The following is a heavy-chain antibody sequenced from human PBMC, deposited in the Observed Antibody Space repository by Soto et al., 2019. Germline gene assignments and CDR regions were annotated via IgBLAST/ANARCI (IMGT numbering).Heavy chain of an antibody. D-gene: IGHD3-22*01. CDR2: IYYSGST. V-gene: IGHV4-30-4*01. J-gene: IGHJ4*02. CDR1: GGSISSGDYY. CDR3: ARDRRPLYDSSAFDY. Sequence: QVQLQESGPGLVKPSQTLSLTCTVSGGSISSGDYYWSWIRQPPGKGLEWIGYIYYSGSTYYNPSLKSRVTISVDTSKNQFSLKLSSVTAADTAVYYCARDRRPLYDSSAFDYWGQGTLVTVSS.